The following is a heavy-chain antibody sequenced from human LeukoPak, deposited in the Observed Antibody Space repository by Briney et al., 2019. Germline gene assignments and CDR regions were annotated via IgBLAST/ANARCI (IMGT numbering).Heavy chain of an antibody. J-gene: IGHJ4*02. CDR1: GFTFRSYA. CDR2: ISYDGSYK. D-gene: IGHD3-10*01. Sequence: GRSLRLSCAASGFTFRSYAMHWVRQAPGKGLEWLAVISYDGSYKYYVDSVKGRFTISRDNSKNTLYLQMNSLRVEDTAVYYFARDSTYYYASGSSGPHYFDSWGQGTLVTVSS. CDR3: ARDSTYYYASGSSGPHYFDS. V-gene: IGHV3-30*01.